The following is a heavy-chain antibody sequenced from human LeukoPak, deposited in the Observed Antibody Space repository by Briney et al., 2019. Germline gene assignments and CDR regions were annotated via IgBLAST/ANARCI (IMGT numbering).Heavy chain of an antibody. CDR3: ARGKRNWFDP. V-gene: IGHV3-13*01. J-gene: IGHJ5*02. Sequence: GGSLRLSCAASGFTFSSYDMHWVRQGIGKGLEWVSGIDTAGDTYYPGSVKGRFTISRENAKNSLYLQMNSLRAGDTAVYYCARGKRNWFDPWGQGTLVTVSS. CDR1: GFTFSSYD. CDR2: IDTAGDT.